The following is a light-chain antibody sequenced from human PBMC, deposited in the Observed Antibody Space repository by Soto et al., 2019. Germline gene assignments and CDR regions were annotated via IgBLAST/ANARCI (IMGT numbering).Light chain of an antibody. CDR3: ATWESSLNVGV. CDR2: DTN. V-gene: IGLV1-51*01. J-gene: IGLJ3*02. Sequence: QAVVTQPPSVSAAPGQKVTISCSGSSSNIGNNYVSWYQHLPGTAPKLLIYDTNKRPSGIPDRFSGSKSGTSATLGITGLQTGDGADYYCATWESSLNVGVFGGGTKLTVL. CDR1: SSNIGNNY.